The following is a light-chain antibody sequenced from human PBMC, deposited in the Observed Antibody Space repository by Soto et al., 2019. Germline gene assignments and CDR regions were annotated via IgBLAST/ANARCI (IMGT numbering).Light chain of an antibody. Sequence: EIVLTQSPGTLSLSPGERATLSCRASQSVSNYLAWYQQKPGQAPRRLIYGASIRDTGIPDRFSGSGSGTDVTLTISRLEPEDFAVYYCQQYGGSPQTFGQGTKVEIK. J-gene: IGKJ1*01. CDR2: GAS. V-gene: IGKV3-20*01. CDR1: QSVSNY. CDR3: QQYGGSPQT.